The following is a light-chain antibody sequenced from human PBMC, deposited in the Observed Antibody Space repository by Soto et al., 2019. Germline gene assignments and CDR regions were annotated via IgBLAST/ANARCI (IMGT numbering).Light chain of an antibody. V-gene: IGKV3-20*01. Sequence: EIVLTQSPGTLSLSPGERATLSCRASQSVTSTFLAWYQQKPGQAPRLLIYSVSRRATGIPDRFSGSGSGTDFTLTISRLEPEDFAVYYCQQYGSSPYTFGLGTKLEIK. CDR1: QSVTSTF. CDR2: SVS. J-gene: IGKJ2*01. CDR3: QQYGSSPYT.